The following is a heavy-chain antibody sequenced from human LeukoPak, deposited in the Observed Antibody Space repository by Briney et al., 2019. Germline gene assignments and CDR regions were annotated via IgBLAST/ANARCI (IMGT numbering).Heavy chain of an antibody. J-gene: IGHJ4*02. V-gene: IGHV3-64*01. Sequence: PGGSLRLSCGASGFTFSSYAMHWVRQAPGKGLEYVSAISSNGGSTYYANSVKGRFTISRDNSKNTLYLQMGSLRAEDMAVYYCAREGEMATISDYWGQGTLVTVSS. D-gene: IGHD5-24*01. CDR2: ISSNGGST. CDR1: GFTFSSYA. CDR3: AREGEMATISDY.